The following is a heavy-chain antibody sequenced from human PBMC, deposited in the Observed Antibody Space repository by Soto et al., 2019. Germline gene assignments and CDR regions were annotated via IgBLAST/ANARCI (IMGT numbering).Heavy chain of an antibody. Sequence: SGPTLVNATRTLTLTCAFSGFSLSTSGVGVGWIRQPPGKALEWLAVIYWDDDKRYSPSLKSRLTITKDTSKNQVVLTTTNMDPVDTATYYCAHRRPGNLFDYWGQGTLVTVSS. CDR2: IYWDDDK. CDR1: GFSLSTSGVG. CDR3: AHRRPGNLFDY. V-gene: IGHV2-5*02. D-gene: IGHD3-9*01. J-gene: IGHJ4*02.